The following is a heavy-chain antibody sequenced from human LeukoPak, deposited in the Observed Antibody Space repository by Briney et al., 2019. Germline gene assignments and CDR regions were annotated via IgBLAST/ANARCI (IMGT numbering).Heavy chain of an antibody. CDR2: ISSSSSTI. CDR3: AELGITMIGGV. J-gene: IGHJ6*04. D-gene: IGHD3-10*02. Sequence: GGSLRLSCAASGFTFSSYAMSWVRQAPGKGLEWVSYISSSSSTIYYADSVKGRFTISRDNAKNSLYLQMNSLRAEDTAVYYCAELGITMIGGVWGKGTTVTISS. V-gene: IGHV3-48*04. CDR1: GFTFSSYA.